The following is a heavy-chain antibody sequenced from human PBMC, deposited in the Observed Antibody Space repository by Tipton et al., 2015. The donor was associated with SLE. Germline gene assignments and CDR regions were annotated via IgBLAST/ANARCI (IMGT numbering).Heavy chain of an antibody. CDR1: GGSISSSSYY. J-gene: IGHJ6*02. CDR2: IYYSGST. D-gene: IGHD3-3*01. Sequence: GLVKPSETLSLTCTVSGGSISSSSYYWGWIRQPPGKGLEWIGSIYYSGSTYYNPSLKSRVTISVDTSKNQFSLKLSSVTAADTAVYYCARRKSGYRWGMYVWGQGTTVNVSS. CDR3: ARRKSGYRWGMYV. V-gene: IGHV4-39*07.